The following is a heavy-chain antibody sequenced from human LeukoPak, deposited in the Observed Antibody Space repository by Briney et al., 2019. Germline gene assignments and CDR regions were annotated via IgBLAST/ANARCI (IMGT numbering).Heavy chain of an antibody. Sequence: ASVKVSCKAAGYTSIRYGISWVRQAPGQGLEWMGWISAYNGNTKNVQKFQGRVTMTTDTSTSIAYMELRSLRSDDTAVYYCARGGQLLTSDFDYWGQGTLVTVSS. V-gene: IGHV1-18*01. D-gene: IGHD4-23*01. CDR1: GYTSIRYG. CDR3: ARGGQLLTSDFDY. J-gene: IGHJ4*02. CDR2: ISAYNGNT.